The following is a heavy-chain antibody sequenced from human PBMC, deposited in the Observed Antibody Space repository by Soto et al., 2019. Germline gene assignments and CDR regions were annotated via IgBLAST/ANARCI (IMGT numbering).Heavy chain of an antibody. CDR3: ARNPRPNSRYDQESFED. D-gene: IGHD5-12*01. CDR2: ISGSGGST. V-gene: IGHV3-23*01. J-gene: IGHJ4*02. CDR1: GFTFSSYA. Sequence: GGSLRLSCAASGFTFSSYAMSWVRQAPGKGLEWVSAISGSGGSTYYADSVKGRFTISRDNSKNTLYLQMNSLRAEDTAVYYCARNPRPNSRYDQESFEDWGTGTLVNVAS.